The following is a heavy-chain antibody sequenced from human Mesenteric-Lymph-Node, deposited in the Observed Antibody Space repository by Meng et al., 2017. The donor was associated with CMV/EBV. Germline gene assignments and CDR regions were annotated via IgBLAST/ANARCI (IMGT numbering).Heavy chain of an antibody. Sequence: GGSLRLSCAASGFTFSNFWMHWVRQAPGKGLVWVSRISSDGSSTDYADAVRGRFTISRDKARNTLYLQMNSLRAEDTAVYYCARDRFDIWGCYSYQYYCGLDVWGQGTTVTVSS. CDR3: ARDRFDIWGCYSYQYYCGLDV. D-gene: IGHD3-3*01. V-gene: IGHV3-74*01. J-gene: IGHJ6*02. CDR2: ISSDGSST. CDR1: GFTFSNFW.